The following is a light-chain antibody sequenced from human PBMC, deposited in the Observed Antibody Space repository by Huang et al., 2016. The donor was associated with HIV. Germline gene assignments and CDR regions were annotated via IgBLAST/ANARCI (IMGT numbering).Light chain of an antibody. CDR1: QSVFSY. J-gene: IGKJ2*01. CDR2: DAA. CDR3: QQRSAWPRT. V-gene: IGKV3-11*01. Sequence: EIALTQYPATLSLSPGESATLSCRTSQSVFSYLAWYQQRPGQAPRLLIYDAANRATGVSARFSGSGSGTDFALTISSLEPEDFAVYYCQQRSAWPRTFGQGTKLEI.